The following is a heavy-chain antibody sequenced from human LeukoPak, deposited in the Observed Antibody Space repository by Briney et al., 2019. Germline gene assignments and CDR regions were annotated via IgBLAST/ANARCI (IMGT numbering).Heavy chain of an antibody. CDR1: GFTFSSFE. CDR3: AREDYYDSLGYFDL. J-gene: IGHJ2*01. D-gene: IGHD3-22*01. Sequence: PGGSLRLSCAASGFTFSSFEVNWVRQAPGKGLEWLSYISASGSGSTIYYAGSVKGRFTISRDNAKNLLYLQMNSLRAEDTAVYYCAREDYYDSLGYFDLWGRGTLVTVSS. CDR2: ISASGSGSTI. V-gene: IGHV3-48*03.